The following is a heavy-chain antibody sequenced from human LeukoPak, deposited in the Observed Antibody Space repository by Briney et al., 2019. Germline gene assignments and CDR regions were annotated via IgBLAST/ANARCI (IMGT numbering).Heavy chain of an antibody. CDR1: GFTVSSNY. D-gene: IGHD1-26*01. V-gene: IGHV3-66*01. Sequence: QPGGSLRLSCAASGFTVSSNYMSWVRQAPGKGLEWVSVIYSGGSTYYADSVKGRFTISRDDSKNTLYLQMNSLGAEDTAVYYCARDPGGATNAFDIWGQGTMVTVSS. J-gene: IGHJ3*02. CDR3: ARDPGGATNAFDI. CDR2: IYSGGST.